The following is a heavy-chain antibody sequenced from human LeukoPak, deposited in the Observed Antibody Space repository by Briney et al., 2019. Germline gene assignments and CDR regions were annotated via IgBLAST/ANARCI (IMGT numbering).Heavy chain of an antibody. V-gene: IGHV3-7*01. J-gene: IGHJ3*02. D-gene: IGHD5-24*01. CDR1: GFIFTNYF. Sequence: GGSLRLSCAASGFIFTNYFMSWVRQAPGKGLEWVASIKHDGSEKYYVDSVRGRFTISRDNTMNSLYLQMSSLRAEDTAVYYCAKEDGYGGAFDIWGQGTMVTVSS. CDR2: IKHDGSEK. CDR3: AKEDGYGGAFDI.